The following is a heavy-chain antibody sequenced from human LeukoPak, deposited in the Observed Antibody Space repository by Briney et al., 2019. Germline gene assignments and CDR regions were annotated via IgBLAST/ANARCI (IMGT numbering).Heavy chain of an antibody. V-gene: IGHV3-21*01. CDR1: GFTFSSYS. CDR3: ARDINYGDYVLSRGAFDI. J-gene: IGHJ3*02. Sequence: PGGSLRLSCAASGFTFSSYSMNWVRQAPGKGLEWVSSISSSSSYIYYADSVKGRFTISGDNAKNSLYLQMNSLRAEDTAVYYCARDINYGDYVLSRGAFDIWGQGTMVTVSS. CDR2: ISSSSSYI. D-gene: IGHD4-17*01.